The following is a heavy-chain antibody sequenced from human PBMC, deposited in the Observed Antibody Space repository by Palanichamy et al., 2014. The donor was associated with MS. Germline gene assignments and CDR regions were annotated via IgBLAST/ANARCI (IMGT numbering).Heavy chain of an antibody. V-gene: IGHV4-34*01. J-gene: IGHJ4*02. D-gene: IGHD3-10*01. Sequence: VQLKQWGAGLLKPSETLSLTCAVYGGSLSENYWSWIRQSPGKGLEWIGDTNYWGNTNYNSSLKTRVTLSLDTSKNQFSLNLDSVTAADTAVYYCVRLLGMLRGVEPDCWAQGTPVIVSS. CDR3: VRLLGMLRGVEPDC. CDR2: TNYWGNT. CDR1: GGSLSENY.